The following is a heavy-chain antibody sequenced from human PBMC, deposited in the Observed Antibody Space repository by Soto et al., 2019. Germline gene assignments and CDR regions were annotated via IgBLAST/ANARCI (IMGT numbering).Heavy chain of an antibody. D-gene: IGHD1-20*01. J-gene: IGHJ6*02. Sequence: GGSLRLSCVGSGFTFSTYSIDWVRQAPGKGLEWVSSISSRSDIYYADSVKGRFTISRDNAENSVSLQMNSLRAEDTAVYYCEREYNAWPLAYGLDVWGQGTTVTVSS. CDR2: ISSRSDI. CDR3: EREYNAWPLAYGLDV. CDR1: GFTFSTYS. V-gene: IGHV3-21*01.